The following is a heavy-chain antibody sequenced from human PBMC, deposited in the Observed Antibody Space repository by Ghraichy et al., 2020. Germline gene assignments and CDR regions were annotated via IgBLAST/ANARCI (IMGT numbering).Heavy chain of an antibody. V-gene: IGHV3-30*02. CDR1: GISLSRSD. D-gene: IGHD1-26*01. Sequence: WGSLRLSCAVSGISLSRSDMHWVRQAPGKGLEWVAFIRHDGSTERFGDDVKGRFTISRDTSKNRLVLEMTSLRPEDTAVYYCAKGSGSYPYGMAVWGKGTAVTVSS. CDR3: AKGSGSYPYGMAV. CDR2: IRHDGSTE. J-gene: IGHJ6*04.